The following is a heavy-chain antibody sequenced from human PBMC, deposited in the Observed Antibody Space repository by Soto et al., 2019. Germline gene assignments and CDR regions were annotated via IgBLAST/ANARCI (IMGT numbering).Heavy chain of an antibody. Sequence: QVQLVQSGAEVKKPGASVKVSCKASGYTFTTYGMIWVRQAPGQGLDWRGWISTYNGNTKYAERLQGRVTMTTDTTTSTAYMGLRSLRSDDTAVYYCARGPTDYSDNSGDYFLDYWGQGTLVTVSS. CDR2: ISTYNGNT. V-gene: IGHV1-18*01. D-gene: IGHD3-22*01. J-gene: IGHJ4*02. CDR3: ARGPTDYSDNSGDYFLDY. CDR1: GYTFTTYG.